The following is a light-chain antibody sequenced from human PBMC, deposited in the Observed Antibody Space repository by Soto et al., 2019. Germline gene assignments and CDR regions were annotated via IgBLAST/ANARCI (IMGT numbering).Light chain of an antibody. Sequence: QPALTQPASVSGSLGQSITISCIGTSSNIGSYNLVSWSQHQPGKAPKIMIFEGSKRPSGFSNRFSGSRSGNTASLTISGLHAEDEADYYCCSFAASATQYVSRTGPKATVL. CDR3: CSFAASATQYV. V-gene: IGLV2-23*01. J-gene: IGLJ1*01. CDR2: EGS. CDR1: SSNIGSYNL.